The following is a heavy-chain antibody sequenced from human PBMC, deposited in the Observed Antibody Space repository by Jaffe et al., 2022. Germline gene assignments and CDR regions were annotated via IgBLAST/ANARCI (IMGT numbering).Heavy chain of an antibody. Sequence: QVQLVQSGAEVKKPGASVKVSCKASGYTFTSYGISWVRQAPGQGLEWMGWISAYNGNTNYAQKLQGRVTMTTDTSTSTAYMELRSLRSDDTAVYYCAREEEDIVVVPEGRLPGGYWGQGTLVTVSS. V-gene: IGHV1-18*01. CDR1: GYTFTSYG. CDR2: ISAYNGNT. J-gene: IGHJ4*02. CDR3: AREEEDIVVVPEGRLPGGY. D-gene: IGHD2-2*01.